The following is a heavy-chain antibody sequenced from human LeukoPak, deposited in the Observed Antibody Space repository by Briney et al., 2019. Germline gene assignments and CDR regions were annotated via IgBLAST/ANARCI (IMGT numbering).Heavy chain of an antibody. CDR2: ISGSGGST. V-gene: IGHV3-23*01. D-gene: IGHD6-13*01. CDR1: GFTFSSYA. Sequence: GGSLRLSCAASGFTFSSYAMSWVRQAPGKELEWVSAISGSGGSTYYADSVKGRFTISRDNSKNTLYLQMNSLRAEDTAVYYCGKDRGSSIAAADSLLFDYWGQGTLVTVSS. CDR3: GKDRGSSIAAADSLLFDY. J-gene: IGHJ4*02.